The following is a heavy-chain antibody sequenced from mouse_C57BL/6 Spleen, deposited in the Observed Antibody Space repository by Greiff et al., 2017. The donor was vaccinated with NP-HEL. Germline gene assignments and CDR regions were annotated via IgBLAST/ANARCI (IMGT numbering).Heavy chain of an antibody. CDR3: ARREGYGSSYGFAY. D-gene: IGHD1-1*01. V-gene: IGHV5-15*04. CDR1: GFTFSDYG. Sequence: EVQVVESGGGLVQPGGSLKLSCAASGFTFSDYGMAWVRQAPRKGPEWVAFISNLAYSIYYADTVTGRFTISRENAKNTLYLEMSSLRSEDTAMYYCARREGYGSSYGFAYWGQGTLVTVSA. CDR2: ISNLAYSI. J-gene: IGHJ3*01.